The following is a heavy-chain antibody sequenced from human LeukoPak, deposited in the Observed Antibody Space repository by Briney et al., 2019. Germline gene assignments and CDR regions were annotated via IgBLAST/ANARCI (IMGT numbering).Heavy chain of an antibody. CDR3: AKDHGQLGY. Sequence: GGSLRLSCAAPGITFSNYNMNWVRQAPGKGLEWVSAISGSGGSTYYADSVKGRFTISRDNSKNTLYLQMNSLRAEDTAVYYCAKDHGQLGYWGQGTLVTVSS. J-gene: IGHJ4*02. CDR1: GITFSNYN. CDR2: ISGSGGST. V-gene: IGHV3-23*01. D-gene: IGHD6-6*01.